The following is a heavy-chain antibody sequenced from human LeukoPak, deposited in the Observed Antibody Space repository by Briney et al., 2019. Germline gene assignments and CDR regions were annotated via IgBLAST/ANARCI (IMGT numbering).Heavy chain of an antibody. J-gene: IGHJ4*02. Sequence: SETLSLTCTVSGGSISRYYWSWIRQPPGKGLEWIGYIYYSGSTSYNPSLKSRVTISVDTSKNQFSLKLSSVTAADTAVYYCARGKIAVAGKPFDYWGQGTLVAVSS. V-gene: IGHV4-59*01. CDR3: ARGKIAVAGKPFDY. CDR1: GGSISRYY. CDR2: IYYSGST. D-gene: IGHD6-19*01.